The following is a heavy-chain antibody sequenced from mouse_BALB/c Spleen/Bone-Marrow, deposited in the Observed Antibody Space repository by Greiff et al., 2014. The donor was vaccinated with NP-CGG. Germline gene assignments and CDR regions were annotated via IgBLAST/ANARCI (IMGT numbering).Heavy chain of an antibody. D-gene: IGHD2-10*02. CDR1: GYKFTSYV. Sequence: EVQLQESGPELVKPGASVKMSCKASGYKFTSYVMHWVKQKPGQGLEWIGYIHPYNDGTKYNEKFKGKATLTSDKSSSTAYMELSSLTSEDSAVYYCARRYGNYYFDYWGQGTTLTVSS. CDR2: IHPYNDGT. J-gene: IGHJ2*01. V-gene: IGHV1-14*01. CDR3: ARRYGNYYFDY.